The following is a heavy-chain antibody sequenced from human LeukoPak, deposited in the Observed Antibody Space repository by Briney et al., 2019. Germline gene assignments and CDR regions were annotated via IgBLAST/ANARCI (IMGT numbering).Heavy chain of an antibody. CDR2: IYSGGST. J-gene: IGHJ4*02. CDR1: EFSVGSNY. V-gene: IGHV3-66*04. D-gene: IGHD6-19*01. Sequence: PGGSLRLSCAASEFSVGSNYMTWVRQAPGKGLEWASLIYSGGSTYYADSVKGRFTISRDNSKNTLYLQMNSLRAEDTAVYYCARRSGIAVAGAFDYWGQGTLVTVSS. CDR3: ARRSGIAVAGAFDY.